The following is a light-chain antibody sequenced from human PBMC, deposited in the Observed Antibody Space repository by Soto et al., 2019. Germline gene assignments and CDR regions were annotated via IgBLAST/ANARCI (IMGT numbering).Light chain of an antibody. CDR1: QSVCSNF. Sequence: EIVLTQSPGTLSLSPGERATLSCKASQSVCSNFLAWYQRKPGQAPRLLIYGVSYRATDIPYRFSGSGSGTDFTLTITRLEPEDFAVYYCQQYGTSPPTFGQGTKVEI. CDR2: GVS. J-gene: IGKJ1*01. CDR3: QQYGTSPPT. V-gene: IGKV3-20*01.